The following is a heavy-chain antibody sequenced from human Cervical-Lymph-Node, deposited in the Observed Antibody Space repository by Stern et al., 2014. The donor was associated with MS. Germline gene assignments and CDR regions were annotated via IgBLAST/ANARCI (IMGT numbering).Heavy chain of an antibody. J-gene: IGHJ4*02. V-gene: IGHV1-2*06. D-gene: IGHD2/OR15-2a*01. Sequence: QVQLVQSGAKMKKPGASVKVSCKASGYAFTGFFIHWVRQVPGQGLEWMGRLSRNRYYPTYAQNFQDRVTLTRDTSISTAYLELSRLTSADTAVYYGAREATRIIVGIDYWGQGTQVTVSS. CDR2: LSRNRYYP. CDR1: GYAFTGFF. CDR3: AREATRIIVGIDY.